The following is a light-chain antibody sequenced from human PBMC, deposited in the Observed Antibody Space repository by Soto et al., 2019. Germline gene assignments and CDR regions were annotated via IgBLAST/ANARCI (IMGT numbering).Light chain of an antibody. CDR3: QSYDSSLSVVV. CDR1: SSNIGAGYD. J-gene: IGLJ2*01. Sequence: QPVLTQPPSVSGAPGQRVTISCTGSSSNIGAGYDVHWYQQLPGTAPKLLIYGNSNRPSGVPHRFSGSKSGTSASLAITGLQAEDEADYYCQSYDSSLSVVVFGGGTKLTVL. V-gene: IGLV1-40*01. CDR2: GNS.